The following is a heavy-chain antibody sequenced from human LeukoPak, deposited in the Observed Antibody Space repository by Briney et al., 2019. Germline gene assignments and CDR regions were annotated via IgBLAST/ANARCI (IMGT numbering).Heavy chain of an antibody. CDR3: AKEGGSGSYNNWFDP. D-gene: IGHD3-10*01. J-gene: IGHJ5*02. Sequence: GGSLRLSCAASGFTFSSYAMSWVRQAPGKGLEWVSAISGSGDSTYYADSVKGRFTISRDNSKNTLYLQMNSLRAEDTAVYYRAKEGGSGSYNNWFDPWGQGTLVTVSS. CDR1: GFTFSSYA. V-gene: IGHV3-23*01. CDR2: ISGSGDST.